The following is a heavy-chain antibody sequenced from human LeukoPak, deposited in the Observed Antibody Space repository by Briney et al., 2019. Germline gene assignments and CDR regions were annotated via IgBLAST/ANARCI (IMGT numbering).Heavy chain of an antibody. V-gene: IGHV1-2*02. CDR1: GYIFTAEF. CDR2: INPNSGGT. D-gene: IGHD5-12*01. CDR3: ARLGYSGYDPNAWFDP. Sequence: ASVKVSCKASGYIFTAEFMHWVRQAPGQGLEWMGWINPNSGGTNYAQKFQGRVTMTRDMSTSTVYMELSSLRSEDTAVYYCARLGYSGYDPNAWFDPWGQGTLVTVSS. J-gene: IGHJ5*02.